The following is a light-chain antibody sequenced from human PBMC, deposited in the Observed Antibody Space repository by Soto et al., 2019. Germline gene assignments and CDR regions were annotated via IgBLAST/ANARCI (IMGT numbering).Light chain of an antibody. CDR3: QQYNNWPRT. CDR1: QSVSSN. V-gene: IGKV3-15*01. Sequence: EIVMTQTPATLSVSPGERVTLSCRASQSVSSNLAWYQQKPGQTPRLLIYDASTGATGIPARFSGSGSGTEATLTISSLQSEDCAVYYCQQYNNWPRTFGQGTKVEIK. J-gene: IGKJ1*01. CDR2: DAS.